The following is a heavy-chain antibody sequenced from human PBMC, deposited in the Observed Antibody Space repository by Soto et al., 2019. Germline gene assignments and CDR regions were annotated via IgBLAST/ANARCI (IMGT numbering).Heavy chain of an antibody. Sequence: PGWSLRLSCAASEFTFRSYWMHWVRQSPGKGLVWVSRISGDGSSTNYADSVKGRFTISRDNAKNTVYLQIDSLRAEDTAVYYCARSLPGTYGAFDLWGQGTMVTVSS. CDR1: EFTFRSYW. CDR3: ARSLPGTYGAFDL. CDR2: ISGDGSST. V-gene: IGHV3-74*01. D-gene: IGHD1-7*01. J-gene: IGHJ3*01.